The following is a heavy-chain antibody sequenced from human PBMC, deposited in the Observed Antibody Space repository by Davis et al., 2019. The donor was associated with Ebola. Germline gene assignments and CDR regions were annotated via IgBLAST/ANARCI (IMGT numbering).Heavy chain of an antibody. J-gene: IGHJ4*02. CDR2: ISSSSSTI. Sequence: GESLKISCAASGFTFSSYSMNWVRQAPGKGLEWVSYISSSSSTIYYADSVKGRFTISRDNAKNSLYLQMNSLRVEDTAVYYCTREGGGSWGYWGQGTLVTVSS. V-gene: IGHV3-48*01. CDR3: TREGGGSWGY. D-gene: IGHD2-15*01. CDR1: GFTFSSYS.